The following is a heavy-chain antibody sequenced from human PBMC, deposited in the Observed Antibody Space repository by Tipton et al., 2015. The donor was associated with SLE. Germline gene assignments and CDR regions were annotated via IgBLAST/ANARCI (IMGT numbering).Heavy chain of an antibody. D-gene: IGHD3-22*01. CDR2: IYFTGTT. Sequence: TLSLTCTVSGGSISSSNYPWSWIRKPPGKGLEWIGYIYFTGTTYYNPSLKSRVTISVDKSKNQFSLKLNSVTAADTAVYYCATVDYFDSGDAFDFWGHGSMVTVSS. J-gene: IGHJ3*01. CDR3: ATVDYFDSGDAFDF. CDR1: GGSISSSNYP. V-gene: IGHV4-61*05.